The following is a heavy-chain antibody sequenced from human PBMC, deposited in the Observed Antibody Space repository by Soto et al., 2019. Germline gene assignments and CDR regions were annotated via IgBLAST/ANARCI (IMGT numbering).Heavy chain of an antibody. CDR2: INPYNANV. CDR1: GYTFTNHG. Sequence: QVQLVQSGAEVKKPGASVKVSCKTSGYTFTNHGINWVRQAPGQGLEWMGWINPYNANVNYAQKLQGRVTMTTDTSTSTAFMDMRRLTTDDTCVYYCARDRVAGIWGDDIEIWGQGTMVTVSS. V-gene: IGHV1-18*04. D-gene: IGHD3-16*01. CDR3: ARDRVAGIWGDDIEI. J-gene: IGHJ3*02.